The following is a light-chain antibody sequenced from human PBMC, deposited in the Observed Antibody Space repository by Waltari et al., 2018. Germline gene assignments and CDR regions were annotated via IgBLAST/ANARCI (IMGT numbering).Light chain of an antibody. CDR1: QSISSW. Sequence: DIQMTQSPSTLSASVGDRVSITCRASQSISSWLAWYQQKPGKAPNLLIYKASTLESGVPSRFSGSGSGTEFTLTISSLQPDDFAVYYCQQYNNWPPITFGQGTRLESK. V-gene: IGKV1-5*03. CDR3: QQYNNWPPIT. J-gene: IGKJ5*01. CDR2: KAS.